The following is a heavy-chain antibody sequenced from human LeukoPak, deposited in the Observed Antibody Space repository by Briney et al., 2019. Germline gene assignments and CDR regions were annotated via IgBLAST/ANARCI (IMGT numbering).Heavy chain of an antibody. CDR1: GYTFTGYY. V-gene: IGHV1-2*02. D-gene: IGHD6-6*01. CDR2: INPNSGGT. Sequence: ASVKVSCKASGYTFTGYYMHWVRQAPGQGLEWMGWINPNSGGTNYAQKFQGRVTMTRDTSISTAYLQWSSLKASDTAMYYCARLGIAARRDYYYMDVWGKGTTVTVSS. J-gene: IGHJ6*03. CDR3: ARLGIAARRDYYYMDV.